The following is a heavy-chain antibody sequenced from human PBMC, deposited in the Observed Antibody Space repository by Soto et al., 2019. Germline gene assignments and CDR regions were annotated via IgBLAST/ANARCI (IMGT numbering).Heavy chain of an antibody. J-gene: IGHJ5*02. CDR3: ARNSGSYYRWFDP. Sequence: LSLTCTISGGSISGYYWCWIRQPPGKGLEWIGYIYYSGSTNYNPSLKSRVTISVDTSKNQFSLKLNSVTAADTAVYYCARNSGSYYRWFDPWGQGTLVTVSS. CDR2: IYYSGST. V-gene: IGHV4-59*01. CDR1: GGSISGYY. D-gene: IGHD1-26*01.